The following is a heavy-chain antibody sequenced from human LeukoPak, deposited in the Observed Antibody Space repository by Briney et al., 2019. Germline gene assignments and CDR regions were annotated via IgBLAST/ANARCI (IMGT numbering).Heavy chain of an antibody. D-gene: IGHD5-24*01. V-gene: IGHV3-49*03. Sequence: GGSLRLSCTPSGFTFGDDTISWFRQAPGKGLERVRFIRSKVHGGTAEYAASVKGRFTLSRDDSKSIAYLEMNSLKIEDTAVYYCSREPKGRWLQFDYWGQGTLVTVSS. CDR3: SREPKGRWLQFDY. J-gene: IGHJ4*02. CDR2: IRSKVHGGTA. CDR1: GFTFGDDT.